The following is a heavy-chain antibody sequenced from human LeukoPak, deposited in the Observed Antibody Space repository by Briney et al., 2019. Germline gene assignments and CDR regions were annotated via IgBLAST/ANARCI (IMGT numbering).Heavy chain of an antibody. J-gene: IGHJ5*02. V-gene: IGHV4-34*01. Sequence: SETLSLTCAVYGGSFSGYSWSWIRQPPGKGLEWIGEINHSGSSNYNPSLKSRVTISVDTSKNQFSLKLTSLTAADAAVYYCARRPNWGSGHGFDPWGQGTRVTVSS. CDR1: GGSFSGYS. CDR2: INHSGSS. D-gene: IGHD6-25*01. CDR3: ARRPNWGSGHGFDP.